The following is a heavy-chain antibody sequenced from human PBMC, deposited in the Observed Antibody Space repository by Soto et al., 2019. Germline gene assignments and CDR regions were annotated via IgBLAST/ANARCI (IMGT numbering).Heavy chain of an antibody. CDR3: ARTPGRTGSGSYPLDY. Sequence: QVQLVQSGAEVKKPGASVKVSCKASGYTFTGYYMHWVRQAPGQGLEWMGWINPNSGGTNYAQKFQGWVTMTRDTSISTAYTELSRLRSDDTAVYYCARTPGRTGSGSYPLDYWGQGTLVTVSS. D-gene: IGHD1-26*01. J-gene: IGHJ4*02. CDR2: INPNSGGT. V-gene: IGHV1-2*04. CDR1: GYTFTGYY.